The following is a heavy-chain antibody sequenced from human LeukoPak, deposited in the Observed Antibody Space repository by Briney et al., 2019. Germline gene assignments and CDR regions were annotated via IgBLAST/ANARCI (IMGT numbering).Heavy chain of an antibody. D-gene: IGHD5-18*01. CDR1: GYTFTSYG. J-gene: IGHJ6*03. CDR2: ISASNGNR. Sequence: ASVKLSCAASGYTFTSYGISWVRQAPGQGLEWMGWISASNGNRNSAQKLQGRVAMTTDTTTRTTNSALRSLRSLHTAVSSRTRERYRDGYCYYYYMDVWGERTTVTVSS. CDR3: TRERYRDGYCYYYYMDV. V-gene: IGHV1-18*01.